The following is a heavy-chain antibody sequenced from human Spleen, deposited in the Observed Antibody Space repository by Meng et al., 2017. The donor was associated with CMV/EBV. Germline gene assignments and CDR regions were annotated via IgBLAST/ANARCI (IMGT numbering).Heavy chain of an antibody. J-gene: IGHJ4*02. V-gene: IGHV1-2*02. CDR1: GYTFTDYY. CDR3: ARDRPRGFREDY. D-gene: IGHD2/OR15-2a*01. CDR2: INPNGGAT. Sequence: SCKASGYTFTDYYVHGGRQAPGQGLEWMGWINPNGGATHYAQRFQGRVTMTGDTSISTAYMELSRLKSDDTAVYFCARDRPRGFREDYWGLGTLVTVSS.